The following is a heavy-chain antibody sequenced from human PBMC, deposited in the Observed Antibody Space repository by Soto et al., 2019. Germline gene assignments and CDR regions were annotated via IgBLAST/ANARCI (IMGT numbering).Heavy chain of an antibody. CDR2: IYAGGTT. V-gene: IGHV3-53*01. CDR1: GFTVSDNY. CDR3: AKAVSALVTGMYV. Sequence: GGSLRLSCAASGFTVSDNYVRWVRQAPGKGLEGVSVIYAGGTTYYADSVKGRFTISRDNSRNIVYLQMNSLRAEDTTAYYCAKAVSALVTGMYVLGQGTTVTVSS. D-gene: IGHD5-18*01. J-gene: IGHJ6*02.